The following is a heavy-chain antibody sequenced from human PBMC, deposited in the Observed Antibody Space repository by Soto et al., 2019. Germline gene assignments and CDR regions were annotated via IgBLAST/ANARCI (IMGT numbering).Heavy chain of an antibody. V-gene: IGHV1-18*04. CDR1: GYTFTMYG. Sequence: ASVKVSCKASGYTFTMYGISGVRQAPGQGLEWMGWISAYNGNTNYAQKLQGRVTMTTDTSTSTAYMELRSLRSDDTAVYYCAREADIVVVPAAMDVWGQGTTVTV. CDR2: ISAYNGNT. D-gene: IGHD2-2*01. J-gene: IGHJ6*02. CDR3: AREADIVVVPAAMDV.